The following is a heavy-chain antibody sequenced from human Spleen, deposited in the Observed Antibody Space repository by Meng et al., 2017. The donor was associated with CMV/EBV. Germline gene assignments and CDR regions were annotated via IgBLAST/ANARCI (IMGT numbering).Heavy chain of an antibody. CDR1: SFRGYY. CDR2: LDHSGST. D-gene: IGHD2-2*01. CDR3: ARRGLGKFYCSSTSCPWGY. Sequence: SFRGYYWCWIRQTPWYGLEWIRELDHSGSTNYNPSLRGRVTISVDTSKNQFSLKLSSVTAADTAVYYCARRGLGKFYCSSTSCPWGYWGQGTLVTVSS. V-gene: IGHV4-34*01. J-gene: IGHJ4*02.